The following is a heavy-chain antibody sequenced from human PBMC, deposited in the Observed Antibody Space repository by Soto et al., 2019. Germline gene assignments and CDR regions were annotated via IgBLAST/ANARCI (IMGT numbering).Heavy chain of an antibody. CDR1: GFTFSEYF. V-gene: IGHV3-23*01. CDR2: TNPGGDRP. J-gene: IGHJ6*02. Sequence: GSLRLSCAASGFTFSEYFTNWVRQAPGKGLEWVSGTNPGGDRPNYADSVKGRFTISRDNSKNTLYLQLSSVRAEDTAIYFCAKDLHYYGMDVWGRGTAVTVSS. CDR3: AKDLHYYGMDV.